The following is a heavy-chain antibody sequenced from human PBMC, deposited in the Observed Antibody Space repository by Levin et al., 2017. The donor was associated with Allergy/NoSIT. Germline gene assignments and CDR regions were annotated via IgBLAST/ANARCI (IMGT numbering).Heavy chain of an antibody. CDR1: GFTFSSYA. CDR3: ATRNYDFWSGYYGTGTPDMDV. Sequence: GGSLRLSCAASGFTFSSYAMSWVRQAPGKGLEWVSAISGSGGSTYYADSVKGRFTISRDNSKNTLYLQMNSLRAEDTAVYYCATRNYDFWSGYYGTGTPDMDVWGKGTTVTVSS. V-gene: IGHV3-23*01. D-gene: IGHD3-3*01. J-gene: IGHJ6*03. CDR2: ISGSGGST.